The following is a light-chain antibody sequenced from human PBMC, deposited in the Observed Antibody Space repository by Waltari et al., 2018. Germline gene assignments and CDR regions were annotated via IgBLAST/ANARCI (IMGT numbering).Light chain of an antibody. J-gene: IGKJ1*01. V-gene: IGKV4-1*01. Sequence: DLVMTQSPASLAVSLGERATLNCKSSQSVLYSSDNNNYLAWYQQKQGQPPRLLIYWASTRESGVPDRFSGSGSGTDFTLTISSLQAEDVAVYYCHQYYSYPWTFGQGTTVEIK. CDR1: QSVLYSSDNNNY. CDR3: HQYYSYPWT. CDR2: WAS.